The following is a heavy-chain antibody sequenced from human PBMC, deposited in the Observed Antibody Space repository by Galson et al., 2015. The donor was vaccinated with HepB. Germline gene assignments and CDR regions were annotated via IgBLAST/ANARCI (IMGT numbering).Heavy chain of an antibody. CDR3: AKDVAASPSEGRWIDP. CDR2: ISWGGGSI. V-gene: IGHV3-9*01. CDR1: GFTFDDYA. D-gene: IGHD6-6*01. Sequence: ALRLSCAASGFTFDDYAMSWVRQAPGTGLEWVSGISWGGGSIGYAYSVKGRFTISRDNAKNALYLQMNSLRAEDTDVYYCAKDVAASPSEGRWIDPWGQGTLVTVSS. J-gene: IGHJ5*02.